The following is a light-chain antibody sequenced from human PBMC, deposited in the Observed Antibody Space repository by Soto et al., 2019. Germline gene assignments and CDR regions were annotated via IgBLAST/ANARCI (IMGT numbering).Light chain of an antibody. CDR3: QQRSNWPSYT. V-gene: IGKV3-11*01. Sequence: EVVLTQSPSTLSLSPGERATLSCRASQSVSSQLAWYQQKPGQPPRLLIYDASNRAAGIPARFSAGGSGTDFTLTISSLEPEDFAVYYCQQRSNWPSYTFGQGTKLEIK. CDR1: QSVSSQ. CDR2: DAS. J-gene: IGKJ2*01.